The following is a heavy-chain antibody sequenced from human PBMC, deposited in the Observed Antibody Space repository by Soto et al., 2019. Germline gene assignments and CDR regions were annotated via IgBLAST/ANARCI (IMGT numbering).Heavy chain of an antibody. CDR3: ARVSLVDCGGHRYWDLGY. J-gene: IGHJ4*02. D-gene: IGHD2-21*02. Sequence: QVQLVESGGGVVQAGRSLRLSCAASGFTFRSYAMHWVRQAPGKGLAWVAVISYDGSNKYYGDSVKGRFTISRDNSKNTLYLQMNSLRPEDTAGYYRARVSLVDCGGHRYWDLGYWGQGTLVTVSS. CDR2: ISYDGSNK. V-gene: IGHV3-30-3*01. CDR1: GFTFRSYA.